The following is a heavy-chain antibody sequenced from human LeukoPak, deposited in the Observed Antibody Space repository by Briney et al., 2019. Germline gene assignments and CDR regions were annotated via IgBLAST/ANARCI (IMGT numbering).Heavy chain of an antibody. D-gene: IGHD4-11*01. V-gene: IGHV4-59*01. Sequence: SETLSLTCTVSGGSISNYYWSWIRQPPGKGLEWIGDIYYSGSTNYNPSLKSRVTISVDTSKNHFSLKLSSVTAADTAVYYCARAINDYSNYEVLTDNWFDPWGQGTLVTVSS. CDR1: GGSISNYY. CDR3: ARAINDYSNYEVLTDNWFDP. CDR2: IYYSGST. J-gene: IGHJ5*02.